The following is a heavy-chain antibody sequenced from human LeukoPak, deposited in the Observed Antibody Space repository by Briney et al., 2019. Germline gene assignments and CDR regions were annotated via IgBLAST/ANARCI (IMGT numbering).Heavy chain of an antibody. CDR2: INPSGGST. CDR3: ARYWVTMVRGDRNWFDP. J-gene: IGHJ5*02. V-gene: IGHV1-46*03. CDR1: GYTFTSYY. Sequence: ASVKVSCKASGYTFTSYYMHWVRQAPGQGLEWMGIINPSGGSTSYAQKFQGRVTMTRDTSTSTVYMELSSLRSEDTAVYYCARYWVTMVRGDRNWFDPWGQGTLVPVSS. D-gene: IGHD3-10*01.